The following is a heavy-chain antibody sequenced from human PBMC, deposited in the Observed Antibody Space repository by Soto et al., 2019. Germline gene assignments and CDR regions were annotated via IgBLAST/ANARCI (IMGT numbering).Heavy chain of an antibody. J-gene: IGHJ5*02. CDR1: GYTFTAYY. Sequence: QVQLVQSGAEVKKPGASVKVSCKASGYTFTAYYMHWLRQAPGQGLEWMGWINPNSGGTNYAQRFQGRVTVTNDTSIGTTYMELSSLGSDDTAVYYCARGDFDRSGNYNAGWFAPWGQGTLVTVSS. V-gene: IGHV1-2*02. CDR2: INPNSGGT. D-gene: IGHD3-22*01. CDR3: ARGDFDRSGNYNAGWFAP.